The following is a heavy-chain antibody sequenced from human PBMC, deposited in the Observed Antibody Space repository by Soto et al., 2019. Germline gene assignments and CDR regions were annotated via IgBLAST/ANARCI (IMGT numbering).Heavy chain of an antibody. CDR3: AIVSSSLRLVNYFDY. Sequence: QVQLQESGPGLVKPSETLSLTCTVSGGSVSSGSYYWSWIRPPPGKGLECIGYIYYSGSTNYNPSLKSRVTISVDTSKNQFSLKLSSVTAADTAVYYCAIVSSSLRLVNYFDYWGQGTLGTVSS. J-gene: IGHJ4*02. D-gene: IGHD2-2*01. V-gene: IGHV4-61*01. CDR2: IYYSGST. CDR1: GGSVSSGSYY.